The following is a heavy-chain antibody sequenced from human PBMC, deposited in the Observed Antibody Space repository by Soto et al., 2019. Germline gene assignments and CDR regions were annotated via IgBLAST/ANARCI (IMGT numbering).Heavy chain of an antibody. CDR1: GFTFDDFA. CDR3: AQVLRYSGGSDYYHYGMDV. V-gene: IGHV3-43*01. D-gene: IGHD1-26*01. Sequence: EVRLVESGGVVVQPGGSLRLSCAASGFTFDDFAMHWVRQVPGKGLEWVSLITWDGHKTYYSDSVKGRFTISRDNNKNSLFLQMTSLTSEDTALYYCAQVLRYSGGSDYYHYGMDVWGQGTTVTVSS. J-gene: IGHJ6*02. CDR2: ITWDGHKT.